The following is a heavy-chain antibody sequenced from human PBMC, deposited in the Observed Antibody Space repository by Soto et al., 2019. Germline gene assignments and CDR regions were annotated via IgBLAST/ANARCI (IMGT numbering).Heavy chain of an antibody. D-gene: IGHD1-1*01. J-gene: IGHJ6*02. CDR2: ISYDGSNK. V-gene: IGHV3-30*18. Sequence: QVQLVESGGGVVQPGRSLRLSCAASGFTFSSYGMHWVRQAPGKGLEWVAVISYDGSNKYYADSVKGRFTISRDNSKNTLYQQMNSLRAEDTAVYYCAQKTGTTFGYYYYGMDVWGQGTTVTVSS. CDR1: GFTFSSYG. CDR3: AQKTGTTFGYYYYGMDV.